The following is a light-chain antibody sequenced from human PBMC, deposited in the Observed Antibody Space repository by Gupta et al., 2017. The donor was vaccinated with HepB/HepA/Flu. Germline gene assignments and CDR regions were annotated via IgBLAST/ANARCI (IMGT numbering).Light chain of an antibody. CDR3: QSYDSSNQV. V-gene: IGLV6-57*03. Sequence: NFMLTQPHSASESPGKTVTISCTRSSGSIASNYVQWFQQRPGSAPTTGSYADNQRPSGVPDRFSGSIDSSSNSASLTISGLKTEDEAYYYCQSYDSSNQVFGGGTKLTVL. CDR1: SGSIASNY. CDR2: ADN. J-gene: IGLJ3*02.